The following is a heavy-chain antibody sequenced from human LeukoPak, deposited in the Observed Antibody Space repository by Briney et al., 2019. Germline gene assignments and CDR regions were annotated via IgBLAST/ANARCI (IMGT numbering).Heavy chain of an antibody. V-gene: IGHV1-2*02. Sequence: ASVKVSCKASGYTLTGYYMYWVRQAPGQGLEWMGWINPNSGGTKYAQKFQGRVTMTRDTSISTAYMELSRLRSDDTAVYHCARDPGARAFDYWGQGTLVTVSS. CDR2: INPNSGGT. CDR1: GYTLTGYY. J-gene: IGHJ4*02. CDR3: ARDPGARAFDY.